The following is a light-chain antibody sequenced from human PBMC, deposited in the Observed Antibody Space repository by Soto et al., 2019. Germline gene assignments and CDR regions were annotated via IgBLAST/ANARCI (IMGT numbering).Light chain of an antibody. J-gene: IGLJ3*02. CDR1: SGHSSYA. Sequence: QSVLTQSPSASASLGASVKLTCTLSSGHSSYAIAWHRQQPEKGPRYLMKVNSDGSHSKGDGIPDRFSGSSSGAERYLTISSLQSEDEADYYCQTWGTGPWVFGGGTKLTVL. CDR2: VNSDGSH. V-gene: IGLV4-69*01. CDR3: QTWGTGPWV.